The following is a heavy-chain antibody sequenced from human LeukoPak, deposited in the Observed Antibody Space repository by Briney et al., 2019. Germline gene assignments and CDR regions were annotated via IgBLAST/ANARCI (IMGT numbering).Heavy chain of an antibody. D-gene: IGHD5-18*01. J-gene: IGHJ4*02. CDR3: AKGGYNYGYADY. CDR2: IGAGGTFT. V-gene: IGHV3-23*01. Sequence: PGGSLRLSCTASGFTFSSYAMNWVRQAPGKGLEWVSGIGAGGTFTYYADSVKGRFTIFRDNSRNTLYLQMNSLRAEDTAVYYCAKGGYNYGYADYWGQGTLVTVSS. CDR1: GFTFSSYA.